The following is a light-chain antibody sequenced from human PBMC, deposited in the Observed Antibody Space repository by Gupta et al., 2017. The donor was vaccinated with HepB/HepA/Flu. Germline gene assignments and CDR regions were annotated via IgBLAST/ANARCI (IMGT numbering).Light chain of an antibody. CDR1: QSVSSY. V-gene: IGKV3-11*01. CDR2: DAS. J-gene: IGKJ2*01. Sequence: EIVLTQSPATLSLSPGERATLSCRASQSVSSYLAWYQQKPGQAPRLLIYDASNRATGIPARLSGSGSGTDFTLTISNREPEDFAVYYCQQRSNWPPYTFGQGTKLEIK. CDR3: QQRSNWPPYT.